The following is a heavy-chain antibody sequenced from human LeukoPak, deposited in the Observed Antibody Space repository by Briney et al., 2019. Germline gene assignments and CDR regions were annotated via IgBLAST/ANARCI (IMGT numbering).Heavy chain of an antibody. CDR3: ARATYYDFWSVDY. CDR1: GFTFSSYS. V-gene: IGHV3-21*01. D-gene: IGHD3-3*01. Sequence: GGSLRLSCAASGFTFSSYSMNWVRQAPGKGLEWVSSISSSSSYIYYADSVKGRFTISRDNAKNSLYLQMNSLRAEDTAVYYCARATYYDFWSVDYWGQGTLVTVSS. CDR2: ISSSSSYI. J-gene: IGHJ4*02.